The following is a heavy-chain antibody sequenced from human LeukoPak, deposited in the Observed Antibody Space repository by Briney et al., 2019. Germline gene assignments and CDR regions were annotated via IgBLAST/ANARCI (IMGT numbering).Heavy chain of an antibody. CDR2: IYYSGST. D-gene: IGHD2-21*01. V-gene: IGHV4-39*01. J-gene: IGHJ3*02. Sequence: SETLSLTCTVSGGSISSSSYYWGWIRQPPGKGLEWIGSIYYSGSTYYNPSLKSRVTISVDTSKNQFSLKLSSVTAADTAVYYCARRIGLVTPNAFDIWSQGTMVTVSS. CDR3: ARRIGLVTPNAFDI. CDR1: GGSISSSSYY.